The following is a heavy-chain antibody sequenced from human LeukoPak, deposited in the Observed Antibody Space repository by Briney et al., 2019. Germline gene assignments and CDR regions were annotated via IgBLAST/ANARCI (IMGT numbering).Heavy chain of an antibody. Sequence: SETLSLTCTVSDGSIRSHYWTWIRRPPGRGLEWIGYISYSGSTNYNPSLQGRVTISIDTSKNQFFLRLSSVTAADTAVYYCARRYCSGGCCSSDYWGQGTQVTVSS. CDR3: ARRYCSGGCCSSDY. CDR2: ISYSGST. V-gene: IGHV4-59*11. J-gene: IGHJ4*02. D-gene: IGHD2-15*01. CDR1: DGSIRSHY.